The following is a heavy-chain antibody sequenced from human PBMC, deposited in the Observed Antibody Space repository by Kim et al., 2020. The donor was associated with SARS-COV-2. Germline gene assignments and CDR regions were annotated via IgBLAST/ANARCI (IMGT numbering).Heavy chain of an antibody. V-gene: IGHV3-9*01. CDR2: ISWNSGSI. Sequence: GGSLRLSCAASGFTFDDYAMHWVRQAPGKGLEWVSGISWNSGSIGYADSVKGRFTISRDNAKNSLYLQMNSLRAEDTALYYCAKDTGLELLSPLGYWGQG. CDR3: AKDTGLELLSPLGY. CDR1: GFTFDDYA. J-gene: IGHJ4*02. D-gene: IGHD3-10*01.